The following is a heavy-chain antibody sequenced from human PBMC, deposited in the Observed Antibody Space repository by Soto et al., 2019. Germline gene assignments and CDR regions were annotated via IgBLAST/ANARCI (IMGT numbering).Heavy chain of an antibody. CDR1: GYTFTSYG. J-gene: IGHJ5*02. CDR3: ARVPRGVDATPGWFDP. D-gene: IGHD2-15*01. CDR2: ISAYNGNT. Sequence: QVQLVQSGAEVKKPGASVKVSCKASGYTFTSYGISWVRQAPGQGLEWMGWISAYNGNTNYAQKLQGRVTMTTDTSTSSAFMELRSLRSDDTAVYYCARVPRGVDATPGWFDPWCQGTLLTVSS. V-gene: IGHV1-18*04.